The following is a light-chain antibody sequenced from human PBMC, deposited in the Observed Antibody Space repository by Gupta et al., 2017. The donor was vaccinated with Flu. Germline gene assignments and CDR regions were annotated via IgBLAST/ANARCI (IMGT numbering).Light chain of an antibody. J-gene: IGKJ2*01. V-gene: IGKV3-20*01. CDR2: AAS. CDR1: QSVSSSY. CDR3: QQWGFEHPFYT. Sequence: EIVLTQSPDTLSLSPGDRATLSCRASQSVSSSYLAWYQQKPGQAPRLLIYAASTRTKGAADRFSGSGDGTDLTLSISRRESEDFAVYYCQQWGFEHPFYTFGQGTKLEIK.